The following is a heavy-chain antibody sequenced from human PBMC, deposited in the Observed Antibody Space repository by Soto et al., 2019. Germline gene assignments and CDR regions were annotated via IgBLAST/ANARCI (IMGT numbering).Heavy chain of an antibody. Sequence: KPSETLSLTCTVSGGSINTYYWSWIRQPPGKRLEWVGYIYYTGSTNYNPSLRSRVTISVDTSKNQFSLKLSSVTAADTAVYYCARVETYYYDRSGYGRDAFDIWGLGTMVTVSS. J-gene: IGHJ3*02. V-gene: IGHV4-59*12. D-gene: IGHD3-22*01. CDR1: GGSINTYY. CDR2: IYYTGST. CDR3: ARVETYYYDRSGYGRDAFDI.